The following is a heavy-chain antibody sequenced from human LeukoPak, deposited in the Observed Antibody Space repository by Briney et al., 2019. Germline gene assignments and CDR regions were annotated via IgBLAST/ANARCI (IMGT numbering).Heavy chain of an antibody. V-gene: IGHV3-23*01. J-gene: IGHJ3*02. Sequence: GGSLRLSCAASGFTFSGFAMTWVRQAPGKGLEWVSTISGSGGRTYYADSVKGRFTISRDNAKNSLYLQMNSLRAEDTAVYYCASCGDGYKMGPDAFDIWGQGTMVTVSS. CDR1: GFTFSGFA. D-gene: IGHD5-24*01. CDR2: ISGSGGRT. CDR3: ASCGDGYKMGPDAFDI.